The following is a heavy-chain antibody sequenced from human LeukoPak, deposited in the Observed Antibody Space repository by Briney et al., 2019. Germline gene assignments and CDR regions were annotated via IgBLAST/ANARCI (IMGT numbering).Heavy chain of an antibody. CDR3: TRDIPNAGSYGSDYFDPEAGFDY. J-gene: IGHJ5*01. D-gene: IGHD2-21*02. CDR2: ISATSTTI. V-gene: IGHV3-11*01. Sequence: GGSLRLSCEASGFSFSDYSMTWIRQAPGKGLEWVSYISATSTTIYYADSVKGRFTVSRDNTKNSLHLEMNSLRAEDMAVYYCTRDIPNAGSYGSDYFDPEAGFDYWGHGTLVTVSS. CDR1: GFSFSDYS.